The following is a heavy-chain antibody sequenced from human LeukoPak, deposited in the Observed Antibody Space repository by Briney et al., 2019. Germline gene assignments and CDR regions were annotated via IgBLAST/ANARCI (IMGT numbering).Heavy chain of an antibody. Sequence: MASETLSLTCTVSGGSISSYYWSWIRQPPGKGLEWIGYIYYSGSTNYNPSLKSRVTISVDTSKNQFSLKLSSVTAADTAVYYCAREGSGYDILTGYYYFDYWGQGTLVTVSS. CDR2: IYYSGST. D-gene: IGHD3-9*01. J-gene: IGHJ4*02. CDR3: AREGSGYDILTGYYYFDY. V-gene: IGHV4-59*01. CDR1: GGSISSYY.